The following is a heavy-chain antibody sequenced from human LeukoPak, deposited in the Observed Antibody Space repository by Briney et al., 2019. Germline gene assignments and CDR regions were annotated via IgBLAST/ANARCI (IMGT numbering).Heavy chain of an antibody. D-gene: IGHD3/OR15-3a*01. CDR1: GFTFSSYG. CDR2: MKQDGGER. Sequence: GGSLSLSCAASGFTFSSYGMHWVRQPPGKGLEWVANMKQDGGERYYVDSVRGRFTISRDNSKNSLYLQMNSLRAEDTAVYYCVRDGRPLDYWGQGTLVIVS. CDR3: VRDGRPLDY. V-gene: IGHV3-7*01. J-gene: IGHJ4*02.